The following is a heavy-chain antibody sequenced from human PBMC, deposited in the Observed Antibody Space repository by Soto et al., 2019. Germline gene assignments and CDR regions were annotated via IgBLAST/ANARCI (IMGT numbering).Heavy chain of an antibody. Sequence: EVQLVESGGGLVKPGGSLRLSGAASGFTFSSYSMNWVRQAPGKWLEWVSSISSSSSYIYYADSVKGRFTISRDNAKNSLYLQMNSLRAEDTAVYYCARERSDDYGATTDYWGQGTLVTVSS. CDR3: ARERSDDYGATTDY. D-gene: IGHD4-17*01. V-gene: IGHV3-21*01. J-gene: IGHJ4*02. CDR2: ISSSSSYI. CDR1: GFTFSSYS.